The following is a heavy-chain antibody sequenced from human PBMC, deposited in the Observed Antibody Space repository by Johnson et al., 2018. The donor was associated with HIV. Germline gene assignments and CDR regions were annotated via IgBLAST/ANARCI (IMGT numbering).Heavy chain of an antibody. V-gene: IGHV3-13*01. CDR2: IGTAGDT. D-gene: IGHD1-26*01. J-gene: IGHJ3*02. Sequence: VQLVESGGGLIQPGGSLRLSCAASGFTVSSNYMSWVRQAPGRGLEWVSVIGTAGDTYYPGSVKGRFTISRENAKNSLYLQMNSLRAGDTAVYYCVAATGANGLDIWGQGTKVTVSS. CDR3: VAATGANGLDI. CDR1: GFTVSSNY.